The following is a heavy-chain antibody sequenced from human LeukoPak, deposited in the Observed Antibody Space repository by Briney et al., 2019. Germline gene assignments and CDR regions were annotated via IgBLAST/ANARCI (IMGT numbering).Heavy chain of an antibody. CDR3: AKARSGSSSSCYNY. CDR1: GFTFSRYW. Sequence: GGSLRHSCAASGFTFSRYWMHWVRQAPGKGLEWVSGISDSGGTTDYADSVKGRFAISRDNSNNTLYLQMNSLRAEDTAVYYCAKARSGSSSSCYNYWGQGTLVTVSS. V-gene: IGHV3-23*01. CDR2: ISDSGGTT. D-gene: IGHD2-2*02. J-gene: IGHJ4*02.